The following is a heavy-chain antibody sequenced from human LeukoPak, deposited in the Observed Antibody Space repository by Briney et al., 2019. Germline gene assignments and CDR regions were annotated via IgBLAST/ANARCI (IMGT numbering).Heavy chain of an antibody. Sequence: GGSLRLSCAASGFTLRSNYMSWVRQAPGKGLEWVSVIYSGGSTYYADSVKGRFTISRDNSKNTLYLQMNSLRAEDTAIYYCASGKEYDYVWGSYPLSSDYWGQGTLVTVSS. V-gene: IGHV3-66*01. CDR1: GFTLRSNY. CDR2: IYSGGST. CDR3: ASGKEYDYVWGSYPLSSDY. D-gene: IGHD3-16*02. J-gene: IGHJ4*02.